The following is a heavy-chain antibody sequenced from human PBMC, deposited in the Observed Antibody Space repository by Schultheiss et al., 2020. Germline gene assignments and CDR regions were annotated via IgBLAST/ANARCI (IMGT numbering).Heavy chain of an antibody. Sequence: SGPTLVKPTETLTLTCTVSGFSLSNARMGVSWIRQPPGKALEWLAHIFSNDEKSYSTSLKTRLTISKDTSKNQVVLTMTNMDPVDTATYYCARTPGEYGGNSIRTYSFDYWGQGTLVTVSS. J-gene: IGHJ4*02. CDR2: IFSNDEK. D-gene: IGHD4-23*01. V-gene: IGHV2-26*01. CDR3: ARTPGEYGGNSIRTYSFDY. CDR1: GFSLSNARMG.